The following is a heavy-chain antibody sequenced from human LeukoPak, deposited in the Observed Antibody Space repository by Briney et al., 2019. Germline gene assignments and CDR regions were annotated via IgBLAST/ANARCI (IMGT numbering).Heavy chain of an antibody. Sequence: ASVKVSCKASGYTFTNYGITWVRQAPGQGLEWMGWISTYHGSTNSAQKFQGRVTMTTDTSTSTAYMELRSLRSDDTAVYYCAKELYIVVGYWGQGTLVTVSS. CDR3: AKELYIVVGY. J-gene: IGHJ4*02. CDR2: ISTYHGST. D-gene: IGHD2-21*01. CDR1: GYTFTNYG. V-gene: IGHV1-18*01.